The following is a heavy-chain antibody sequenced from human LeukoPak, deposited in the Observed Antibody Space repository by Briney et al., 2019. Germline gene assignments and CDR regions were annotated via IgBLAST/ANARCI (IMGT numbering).Heavy chain of an antibody. CDR1: GFNFRNYG. CDR3: AKGGVSDRGSWYGDYFDY. V-gene: IGHV3-30*18. D-gene: IGHD6-13*01. CDR2: LSADGSHK. Sequence: PGTSLRLPCEASGFNFRNYGMHWVRQPPAKGREWGAVLSADGSHKQFADSVKDRFDISRDNSKQTLYLQMNGLKSEDTAVYYCAKGGVSDRGSWYGDYFDYWDQGTLVTVSS. J-gene: IGHJ4*02.